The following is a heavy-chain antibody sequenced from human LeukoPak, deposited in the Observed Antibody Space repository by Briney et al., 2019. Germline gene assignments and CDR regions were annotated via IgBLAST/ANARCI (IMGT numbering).Heavy chain of an antibody. CDR2: IYTSGST. CDR3: AXXXXXXAPYNWFDP. D-gene: IGHD2-15*01. V-gene: IGHV4-4*07. CDR1: GGSISAYH. Sequence: SGTLSLTCTVSGGSISAYHWTWIRQSAGKGLEWIGRIYTSGSTDYNPSLKSRVTMSVDTSKNQFSLNLGSVTAADTAVYYCAXXXXXXAPYNWFDPWGQGTLVIVSS. J-gene: IGHJ5*02.